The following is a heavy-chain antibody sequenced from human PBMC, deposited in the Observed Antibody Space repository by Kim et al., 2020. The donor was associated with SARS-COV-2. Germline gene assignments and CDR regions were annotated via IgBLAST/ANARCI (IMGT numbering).Heavy chain of an antibody. CDR3: ARDKYYDFWSGLGVPNYYYYDVDV. J-gene: IGHJ6*02. D-gene: IGHD3-3*01. CDR1: GGSISSFY. Sequence: SETLSLTCTVSGGSISSFYWSWIRQPAGKGLEWIGRIYTSGSTNYNPSLKSRVTMSVDTSKNQFSLKLSSVTAADTAIYYCARDKYYDFWSGLGVPNYYYYDVDVWGQGTTVTVSS. V-gene: IGHV4-4*07. CDR2: IYTSGST.